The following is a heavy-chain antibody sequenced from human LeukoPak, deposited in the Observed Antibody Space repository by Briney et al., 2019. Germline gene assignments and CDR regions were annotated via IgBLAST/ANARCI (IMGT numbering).Heavy chain of an antibody. D-gene: IGHD3-22*01. CDR1: GGSISSYY. J-gene: IGHJ3*02. CDR2: IYYSGST. V-gene: IGHV4-59*01. Sequence: LETLSLTCTVPGGSISSYYWSWIRQPPGKGLEWIGYIYYSGSTNYNPSLKSRVTISVDTSKNQFSLKLSSVTAADTAVYYCARDYDSSGYDAFDIWGQGTMVTVSS. CDR3: ARDYDSSGYDAFDI.